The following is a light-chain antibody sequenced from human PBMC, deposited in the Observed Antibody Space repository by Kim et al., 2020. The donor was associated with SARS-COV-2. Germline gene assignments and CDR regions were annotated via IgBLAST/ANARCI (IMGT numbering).Light chain of an antibody. Sequence: DTQMTQSPSSLSASVGDRVTITCRASQVISNYLNWYQQKPGKAPKLLIYDTSNLETGVPSRFSGSGSGTDFTFTITSLQPEDIATYYWQQYDNPYTFGQGTKLEI. CDR3: QQYDNPYT. CDR1: QVISNY. CDR2: DTS. V-gene: IGKV1-33*01. J-gene: IGKJ2*01.